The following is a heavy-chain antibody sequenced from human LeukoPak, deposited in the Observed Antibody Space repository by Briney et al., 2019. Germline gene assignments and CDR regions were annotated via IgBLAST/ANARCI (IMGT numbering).Heavy chain of an antibody. CDR1: GFTFSSYG. J-gene: IGHJ4*02. D-gene: IGHD5-18*01. CDR3: AKDLAGTAMVAIDY. CDR2: ISYDGSNK. Sequence: PGGSLRLSCAASGFTFSSYGMHWVRQAPGKGLEWVAVISYDGSNKYYADSVKGRFTISRDNSKNTLYLQMNSLRAEDTAVYYCAKDLAGTAMVAIDYWGQGTLVTVSS. V-gene: IGHV3-30*18.